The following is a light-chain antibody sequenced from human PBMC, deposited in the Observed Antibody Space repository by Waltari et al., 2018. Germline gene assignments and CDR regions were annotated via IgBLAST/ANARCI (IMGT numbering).Light chain of an antibody. CDR3: QSYDTSLSVV. J-gene: IGLJ3*02. CDR1: GSNIGAGYD. V-gene: IGLV1-40*01. Sequence: QSVLTQPPSVSGAPGQRVTISCTGSGSNIGAGYDVHWYQQLPRAAPKLLIYGRPSRPLGFPDRFFGSTSGTSASLAITGLQAEDEADYYCQSYDTSLSVVFGGGTKLTVL. CDR2: GRP.